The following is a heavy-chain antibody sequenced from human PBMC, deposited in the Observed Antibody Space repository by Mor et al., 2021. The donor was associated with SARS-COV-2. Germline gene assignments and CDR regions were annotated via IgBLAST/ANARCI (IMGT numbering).Heavy chain of an antibody. CDR3: AGNFLGGFSYGLDY. V-gene: IGHV1-2*06. J-gene: IGHJ4*02. D-gene: IGHD5-18*01. CDR2: INPNSGDT. Sequence: GQGLEWMGRINPNSGDTNYAQKFQGRVTMTRDTSISTAYMELSRLRSDDTAVYYCAGNFLGGFSYGLDYWGQGAL.